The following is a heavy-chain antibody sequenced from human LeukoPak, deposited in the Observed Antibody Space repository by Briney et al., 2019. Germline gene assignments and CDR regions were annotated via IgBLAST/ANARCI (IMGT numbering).Heavy chain of an antibody. J-gene: IGHJ3*02. CDR2: VSDTGDRI. Sequence: GGSLRLSCATSGIIFSANAMSWVRQTPGKGLEWVSTVSDTGDRIYYGDSVKGRFTISRDNSKNRLSLQMNSLRAEDTALYYCARRAYDSFDIWGQGAMVPVSS. CDR1: GIIFSANA. D-gene: IGHD5-12*01. CDR3: ARRAYDSFDI. V-gene: IGHV3-23*01.